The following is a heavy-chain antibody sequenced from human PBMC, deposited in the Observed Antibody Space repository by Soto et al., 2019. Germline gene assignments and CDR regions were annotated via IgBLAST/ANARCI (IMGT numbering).Heavy chain of an antibody. CDR3: ARGRCTNGVCYYYGMDV. Sequence: GASVKVSCKASGGTFSSYAISWVRQAPGQGLEWMGGIIPIFGTANYAQKFQGRVTITADESTSTAYMELSSLRSEDTAVYYRARGRCTNGVCYYYGMDVWGQGTTVTVSS. CDR1: GGTFSSYA. V-gene: IGHV1-69*13. CDR2: IIPIFGTA. J-gene: IGHJ6*02. D-gene: IGHD2-8*01.